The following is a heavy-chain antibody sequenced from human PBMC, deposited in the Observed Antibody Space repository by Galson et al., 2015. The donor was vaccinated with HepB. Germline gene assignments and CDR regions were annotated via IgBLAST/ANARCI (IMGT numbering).Heavy chain of an antibody. V-gene: IGHV1-69*06. D-gene: IGHD1-7*01. CDR3: AREGRNWNYRSYYGMDV. CDR2: IIPIFGTA. CDR1: GGTFSSYA. J-gene: IGHJ6*02. Sequence: QSGAEVKQPGASVKVSCKASGGTFSSYAISWVRQAPGQGLEWMGGIIPIFGTANYAQKFQGRVTITADKSTSTAYMGLSSLRSEDTAVYYCAREGRNWNYRSYYGMDVWGQGTTVTVSS.